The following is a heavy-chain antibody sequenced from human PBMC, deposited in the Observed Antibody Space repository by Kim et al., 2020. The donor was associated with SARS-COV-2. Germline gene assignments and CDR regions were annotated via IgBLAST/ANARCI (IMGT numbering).Heavy chain of an antibody. D-gene: IGHD3-10*01. CDR3: ARMVRDPHYAFDI. Sequence: SETLSLTCAASGVSFSGYYWSWIRQPPGKGLEWIGEINHSGSTNYNPSLKSRVTISVDTSKNQFSLKLSSVTAADTAVFYCARMVRDPHYAFDIWGQGT. J-gene: IGHJ3*02. CDR2: INHSGST. CDR1: GVSFSGYY. V-gene: IGHV4-34*01.